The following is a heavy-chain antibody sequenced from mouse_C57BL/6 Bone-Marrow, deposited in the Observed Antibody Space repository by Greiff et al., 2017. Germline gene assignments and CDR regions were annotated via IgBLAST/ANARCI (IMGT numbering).Heavy chain of an antibody. D-gene: IGHD2-3*01. V-gene: IGHV5-6*01. CDR2: ISSGGSYT. J-gene: IGHJ3*01. CDR1: GFTFSSYG. Sequence: EVMLVESGGDLVKPGGSLKLSCAASGFTFSSYGMSWVRQTPDKRLEWVATISSGGSYTYYPDSVKGRFTISRDNAKNTLYLQMSSLKSEDTAMYLCARLLLPFAYWVRGTLVSVSA. CDR3: ARLLLPFAY.